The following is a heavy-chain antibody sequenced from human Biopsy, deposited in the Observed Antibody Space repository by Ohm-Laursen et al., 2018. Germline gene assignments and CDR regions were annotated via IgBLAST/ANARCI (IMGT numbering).Heavy chain of an antibody. V-gene: IGHV3-30*18. Sequence: GQTLSLTCAASGFTFRTYGMRWVRLAPGKGLEWVAVISYDQITKHYADSVRGRFTISRDNSKNTLYLQVNSLRAEDTAVYYCAKDLSVYYYYGIDVWGQGTTVTVSS. CDR1: GFTFRTYG. J-gene: IGHJ6*02. CDR3: AKDLSVYYYYGIDV. D-gene: IGHD5/OR15-5a*01. CDR2: ISYDQITK.